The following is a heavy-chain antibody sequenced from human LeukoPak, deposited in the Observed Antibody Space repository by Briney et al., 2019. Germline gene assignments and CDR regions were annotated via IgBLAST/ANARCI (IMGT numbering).Heavy chain of an antibody. CDR1: GFTFSSYS. V-gene: IGHV3-21*01. J-gene: IGHJ6*02. CDR3: ARDLSPLYYYYGMDV. CDR2: ISSSSSYI. Sequence: GGSLRLSCAASGFTFSSYSMNWVRQAPGKGLEWVSSISSSSSYIYYADSVKGRFTISRDNAKNSLYLQMNSLRAEDTAVYYCARDLSPLYYYYGMDVWGQGTTVTVPS.